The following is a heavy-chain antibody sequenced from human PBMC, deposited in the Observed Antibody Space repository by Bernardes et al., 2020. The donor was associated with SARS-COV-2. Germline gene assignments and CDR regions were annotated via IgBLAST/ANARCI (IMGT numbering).Heavy chain of an antibody. CDR2: IYYSGST. CDR1: GGSISSSY. Sequence: SETLSLTRTVSGGSISSSYWSWIRQPPGKGLEWIGYIYYSGSTNYYPSLKSRVTISVDTSKNQFSLKLTSVTAADTAVYYCARHLYDSSGYRSWYFDLWGRGTLVTVSS. D-gene: IGHD3-22*01. CDR3: ARHLYDSSGYRSWYFDL. J-gene: IGHJ2*01. V-gene: IGHV4-59*08.